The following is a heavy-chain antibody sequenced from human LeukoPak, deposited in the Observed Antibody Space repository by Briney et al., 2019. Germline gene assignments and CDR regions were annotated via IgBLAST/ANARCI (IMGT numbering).Heavy chain of an antibody. Sequence: SETLSLTCTVSGGSISSGDYYWSWIRQPPGKGLEWIGYIYYSGSTYYNPSLKSRVTISVDTSKNQFSLKLSSVTAADTAVYYCTRVPPYYDFWSGYYTPIYFDYWGQGTLVTVSS. D-gene: IGHD3-3*01. CDR2: IYYSGST. CDR3: TRVPPYYDFWSGYYTPIYFDY. V-gene: IGHV4-30-4*02. J-gene: IGHJ4*02. CDR1: GGSISSGDYY.